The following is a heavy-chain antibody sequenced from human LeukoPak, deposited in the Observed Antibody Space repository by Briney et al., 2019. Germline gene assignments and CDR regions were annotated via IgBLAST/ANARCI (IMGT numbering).Heavy chain of an antibody. Sequence: PSETLSLTCTVSGGSISSRSYYWGWIRQPPGKGLEWIGSIYYSGSTYCNPSLKSRVTISVDTSKNQFSLKLRSVTAADTAVYYCAREKDIVVVPAKVFDYWGQGTLVTVSS. CDR3: AREKDIVVVPAKVFDY. CDR2: IYYSGST. CDR1: GGSISSRSYY. V-gene: IGHV4-39*02. J-gene: IGHJ4*02. D-gene: IGHD2-2*01.